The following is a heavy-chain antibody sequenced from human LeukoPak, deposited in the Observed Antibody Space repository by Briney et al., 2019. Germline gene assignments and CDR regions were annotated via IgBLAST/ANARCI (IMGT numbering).Heavy chain of an antibody. CDR2: INPYSSGT. CDR3: ARDEDPYAFDI. CDR1: GYTLTGYY. Sequence: ASVKVSCKASGYTLTGYYMHWVRQAPGQGLEWMGWINPYSSGTNYAQKFQGRVTMTRDTSISTAYMELSRLRSDDTAMYYCARDEDPYAFDIWGQGTMVTVSS. J-gene: IGHJ3*02. D-gene: IGHD2-15*01. V-gene: IGHV1-2*02.